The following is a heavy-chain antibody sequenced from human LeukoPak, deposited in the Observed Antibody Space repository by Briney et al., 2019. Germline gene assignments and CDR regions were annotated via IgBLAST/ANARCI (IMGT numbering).Heavy chain of an antibody. CDR2: IWYDGSNK. D-gene: IGHD4-17*01. J-gene: IGHJ3*02. CDR1: GFTFSSYG. CDR3: ARENGDYDGPDDAFDI. Sequence: PGRSLRLSGAASGFTFSSYGMHWVRQAPGKGLEWVAVIWYDGSNKYYADSVKGRFTISRDNSKNTLYLQMNSLRAEDTAVYYCARENGDYDGPDDAFDIWGQGTMVTVSS. V-gene: IGHV3-33*01.